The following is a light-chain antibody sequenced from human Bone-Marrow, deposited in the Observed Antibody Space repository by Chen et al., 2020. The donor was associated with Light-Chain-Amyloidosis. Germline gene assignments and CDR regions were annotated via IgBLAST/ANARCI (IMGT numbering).Light chain of an antibody. CDR1: QNVGTY. V-gene: IGKV3-11*01. Sequence: EIVLTQSPATLSLSLGERATLSCRASQNVGTYLAWYQQKPGQAPRLLIYDATNRATGIPARFSGSGFGTGFTLTINSLEPEDFAVYYCQQRSDWPITFGQGTRLEIK. CDR2: DAT. CDR3: QQRSDWPIT. J-gene: IGKJ5*01.